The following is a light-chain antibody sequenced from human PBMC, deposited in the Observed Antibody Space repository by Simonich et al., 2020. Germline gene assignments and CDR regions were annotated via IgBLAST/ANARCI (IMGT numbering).Light chain of an antibody. Sequence: AIQLTQSPSSLSASVGDRVTITCRASQAFSSALAWYQQKPGKAPKLLIFDASSLESGVPSRFSGSGSGTDFTLTISSLQPEDFATYYCQQFNSYPFTFGPGTKGDIK. V-gene: IGKV1-13*02. J-gene: IGKJ3*01. CDR2: DAS. CDR3: QQFNSYPFT. CDR1: QAFSSA.